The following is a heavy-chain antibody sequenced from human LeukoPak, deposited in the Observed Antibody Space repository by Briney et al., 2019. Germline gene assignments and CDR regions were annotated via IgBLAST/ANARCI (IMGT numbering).Heavy chain of an antibody. V-gene: IGHV3-48*03. CDR2: ISSSGSTI. Sequence: PGGSLRLSCAASGFTFSSYEMNWVRQAPGKGLEWVSYISSSGSTIYYADSVKGRFTISRDNAKNSLYLQMNSLRAEDTAVYYCARERKVENGGGYYGIFAYWGQGTLVTVSS. CDR1: GFTFSSYE. CDR3: ARERKVENGGGYYGIFAY. J-gene: IGHJ4*02. D-gene: IGHD3-22*01.